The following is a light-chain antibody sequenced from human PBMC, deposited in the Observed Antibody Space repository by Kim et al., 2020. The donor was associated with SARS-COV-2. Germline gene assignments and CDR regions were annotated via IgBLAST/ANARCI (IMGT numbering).Light chain of an antibody. Sequence: SLSQGERATLSCRASQSVSSYLAWYQQKPGQAPRLLIYDASNRATGIPARFSGSGSGTDFTLTISSLEPEDFAVYYCQQRSNWPLTFGGGTKLEI. CDR3: QQRSNWPLT. J-gene: IGKJ4*01. V-gene: IGKV3-11*01. CDR1: QSVSSY. CDR2: DAS.